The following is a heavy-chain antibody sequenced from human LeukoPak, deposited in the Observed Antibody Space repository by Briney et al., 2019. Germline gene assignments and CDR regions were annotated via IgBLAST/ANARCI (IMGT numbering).Heavy chain of an antibody. CDR3: ARWDGYNLED. CDR1: GFTFDDYA. Sequence: GGSLRLSCAASGFTFDDYAMSWVRQAPGKGLEWVSSISSSSSYIYYADSVKGRFTISRDNAKNSLYLQMNSLRAEDTAVYYCARWDGYNLEDWGQGTLVTVSS. D-gene: IGHD5-24*01. CDR2: ISSSSSYI. V-gene: IGHV3-21*01. J-gene: IGHJ4*02.